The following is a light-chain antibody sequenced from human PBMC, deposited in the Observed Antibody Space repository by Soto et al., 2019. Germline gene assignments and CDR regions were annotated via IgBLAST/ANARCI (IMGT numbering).Light chain of an antibody. CDR1: QSISNW. CDR2: DAS. CDR3: QHYETYPIT. J-gene: IGKJ5*01. V-gene: IGKV1-5*01. Sequence: DIRMTQSPSTLSASVGDRVTITCRASQSISNWLAWYQQKPGKAPKLLIYDASSLERGVPSRFSGSASGTEFTLTISSLQPDDFATYYCQHYETYPITFGQGTRLEIK.